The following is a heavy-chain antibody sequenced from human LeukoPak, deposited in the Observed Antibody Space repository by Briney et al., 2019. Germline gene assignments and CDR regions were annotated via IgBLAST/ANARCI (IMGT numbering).Heavy chain of an antibody. V-gene: IGHV1-2*02. J-gene: IGHJ6*03. CDR3: ARDNSGSPPYYYYYMDV. Sequence: ASVKVSCKASGYTFTGYYMHWVRQAPGQGLEWMGWINPNSGGTNYAQKFQGRVTMTRDTSISTAYMELSRLRSDDTAVYYCARDNSGSPPYYYYYMDVWGKGTTVTVSS. CDR1: GYTFTGYY. D-gene: IGHD3-10*01. CDR2: INPNSGGT.